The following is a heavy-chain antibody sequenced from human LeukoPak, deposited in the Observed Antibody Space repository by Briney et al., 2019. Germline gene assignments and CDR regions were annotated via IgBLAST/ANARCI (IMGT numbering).Heavy chain of an antibody. CDR2: IKSDGSVT. CDR3: ARDWIDRGTFDP. D-gene: IGHD2-2*03. J-gene: IGHJ5*02. Sequence: AGGSLRLSCAASGFTFSSYYMHWVRQAPGKGLVWVARIKSDGSVTVYADSVKGRFSISRDNAKNTLYLQMNSLRAEDTAVYYCARDWIDRGTFDPWGQGTLVTVSS. V-gene: IGHV3-74*01. CDR1: GFTFSSYY.